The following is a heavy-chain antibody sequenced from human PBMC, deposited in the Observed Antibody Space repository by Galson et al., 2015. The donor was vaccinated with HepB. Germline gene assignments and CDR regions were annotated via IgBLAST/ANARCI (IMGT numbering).Heavy chain of an antibody. D-gene: IGHD7-27*01. J-gene: IGHJ4*02. CDR2: IRTSSNTM. CDR1: GFTFRRSA. V-gene: IGHV3-48*02. CDR3: ARDTSWAFDN. Sequence: SLRLSCAASGFTFRRSAMSWFRQAPGKGLEWVSHIRTSSNTMYYADSVKGRFTISRDNAENSLYLQMNSLRDEDTAVYYCARDTSWAFDNWGQGTLVTVSS.